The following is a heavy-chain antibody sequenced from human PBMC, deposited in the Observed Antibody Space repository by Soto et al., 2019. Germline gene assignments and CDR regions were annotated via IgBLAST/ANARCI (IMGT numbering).Heavy chain of an antibody. V-gene: IGHV1-3*01. D-gene: IGHD3-3*01. CDR1: GYTFTSYA. CDR2: INAGNGNT. Sequence: ASVKVSCKASGYTFTSYAMHWVRQAPGQRLEWMGWINAGNGNTKYSQKFQGRVTITRDTSASTAYMELSSLRSEDTAVYYCARLPTEHDFWSAADAFDIWGQGTMVTVSS. J-gene: IGHJ3*02. CDR3: ARLPTEHDFWSAADAFDI.